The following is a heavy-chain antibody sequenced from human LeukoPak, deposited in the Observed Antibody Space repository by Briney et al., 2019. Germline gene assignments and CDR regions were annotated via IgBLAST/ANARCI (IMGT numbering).Heavy chain of an antibody. CDR2: INPNSGGT. V-gene: IGHV1-2*02. CDR1: GYTFTGYY. D-gene: IGHD2-2*02. J-gene: IGHJ4*02. Sequence: ASVKVSCKASGYTFTGYYMHWVRQAPGQGLEWMGWINPNSGGTNYAQKFRGRVTMTRDTSISTAYMELSRLRSDDTAVYYCARVSQLLYSLRYFDYWGQGTLVTVSS. CDR3: ARVSQLLYSLRYFDY.